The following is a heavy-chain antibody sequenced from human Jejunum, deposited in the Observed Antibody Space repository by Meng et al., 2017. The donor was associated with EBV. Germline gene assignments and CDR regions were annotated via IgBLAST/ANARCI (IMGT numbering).Heavy chain of an antibody. CDR1: RFTFSSYS. V-gene: IGHV3-21*02. J-gene: IGHJ4*02. D-gene: IGHD3-16*02. Sequence: EVQLGGSGGGLVQPGGSLILSCAASRFTFSSYSMNWVRQAPGKGLEWVSYISSGSSFIYYADSVKGRFTISRDDAKNSLSLQMNNLGADDTAVYYCVRDSSFNVHWGQGTLVTVSS. CDR3: VRDSSFNVH. CDR2: ISSGSSFI.